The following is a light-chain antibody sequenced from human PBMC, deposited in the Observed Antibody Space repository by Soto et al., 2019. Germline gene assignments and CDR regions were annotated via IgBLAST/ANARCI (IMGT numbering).Light chain of an antibody. J-gene: IGLJ2*01. CDR3: ASWADGLTGSV. CDR2: SDD. Sequence: QSVLTQPPSASGTPGQRVTISCSGRSSNIGGNGVNWYQQLPGTAPKLLIYSDDQRPSGVPHRFSGSKSGSSASLAISGLQSEDEADYYCASWADGLTGSVFGGGTKLSV. CDR1: SSNIGGNG. V-gene: IGLV1-44*01.